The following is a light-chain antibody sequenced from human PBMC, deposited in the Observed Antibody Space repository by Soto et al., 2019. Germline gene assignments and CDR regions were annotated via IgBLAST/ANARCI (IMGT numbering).Light chain of an antibody. CDR3: QQFQSYALT. CDR2: DAS. CDR1: QGISSA. J-gene: IGKJ4*01. Sequence: AIQLTQSPSSLSASVGDRVTITCRASQGISSALAWYQHKPGRAPRLLIYDASSVQSGVSSRFSGSGSGTDFTLTISSLQPEDFATYYCQQFQSYALTFGGGIKLEIK. V-gene: IGKV1-13*02.